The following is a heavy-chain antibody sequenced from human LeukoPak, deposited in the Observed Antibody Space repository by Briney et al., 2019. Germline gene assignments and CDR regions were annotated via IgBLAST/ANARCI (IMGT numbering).Heavy chain of an antibody. CDR1: GYTFTSYA. CDR3: ARGYSYGYASDY. J-gene: IGHJ4*02. CDR2: INAGNGNT. Sequence: ASVKVSCKASGYTFTSYAMHWVRQAPGQRLEWMGWINAGNGNTKYSQKFQGRVTITRDTSASTAYMELSSLRSEDTAVYYCARGYSYGYASDYWGQGTLVTVSS. D-gene: IGHD5-18*01. V-gene: IGHV1-3*01.